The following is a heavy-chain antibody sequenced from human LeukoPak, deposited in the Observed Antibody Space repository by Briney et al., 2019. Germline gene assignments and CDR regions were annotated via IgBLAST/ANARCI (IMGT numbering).Heavy chain of an antibody. CDR1: GFTFSSYT. CDR2: ISARGDST. J-gene: IGHJ4*02. D-gene: IGHD2-2*02. Sequence: GGSLRLSCAASGFTFSSYTMNWVRQAPGKGLEWVSIISARGDSTYYADSVKGRFTISRDNSKNTLFLQMNSLRAEDTAVYYCASWDCSVTSCYSPFDNWGQGTLVTVSS. CDR3: ASWDCSVTSCYSPFDN. V-gene: IGHV3-23*01.